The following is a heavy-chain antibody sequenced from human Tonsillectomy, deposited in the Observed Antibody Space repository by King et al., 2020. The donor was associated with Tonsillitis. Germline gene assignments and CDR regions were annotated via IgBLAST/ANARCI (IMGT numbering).Heavy chain of an antibody. D-gene: IGHD5-24*01. CDR2: IYHSGST. CDR1: GYSISSGYY. Sequence: VQLQESGPGLVKPSETLSLTCTVSGYSISSGYYWGWIRQPPGKGLEWIGRIYHSGSTYYNPSLKSRVTISVDTAKNQFSLKLSPVNAADTAVYYCARAGMIATNLFVPWGQGTLVTVSS. V-gene: IGHV4-38-2*02. J-gene: IGHJ5*02. CDR3: ARAGMIATNLFVP.